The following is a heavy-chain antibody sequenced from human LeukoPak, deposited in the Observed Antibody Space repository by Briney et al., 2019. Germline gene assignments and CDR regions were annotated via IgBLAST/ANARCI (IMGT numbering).Heavy chain of an antibody. J-gene: IGHJ4*02. CDR2: IYWDDDK. Sequence: SGPTLVKPTQTLTLTCTFSGFSLSTSGVGVGWIRQPPGKALEWLALIYWDDDKRYSPSLKSRLTITKDTSKNQVVLTMTNMDPVDTATYYCAHIHESTVTTNFDYWGQGTLVTVSS. CDR3: AHIHESTVTTNFDY. V-gene: IGHV2-5*02. CDR1: GFSLSTSGVG. D-gene: IGHD4-11*01.